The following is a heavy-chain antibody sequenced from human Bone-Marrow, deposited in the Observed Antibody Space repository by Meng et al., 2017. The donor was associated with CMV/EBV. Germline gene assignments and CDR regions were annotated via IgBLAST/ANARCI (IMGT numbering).Heavy chain of an antibody. V-gene: IGHV1-69*05. Sequence: KASGGTFSSYAFSWVRQAPGQGLEWMGGIIPIFGTANYAQKFQGRVTITTDESTSTAYMELSSLRSEDTAVYYCARAGSGWELNYFDYWGQGTLVTVSS. CDR3: ARAGSGWELNYFDY. CDR1: GGTFSSYA. J-gene: IGHJ4*02. CDR2: IIPIFGTA. D-gene: IGHD1-26*01.